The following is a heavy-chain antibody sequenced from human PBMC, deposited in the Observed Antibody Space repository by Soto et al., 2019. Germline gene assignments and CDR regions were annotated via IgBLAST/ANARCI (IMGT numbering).Heavy chain of an antibody. CDR2: IIPIFGTA. V-gene: IGHV1-69*13. Sequence: GASVKVSCKASGGTFSSYAISWVRQAPGQGLEWMGGIIPIFGTANYAQKFQGRVTITADESTSTAYMELSSLRSEDTAVYYCARDQARVDTAMVTTDAFDIWGQGTMVTVSS. CDR1: GGTFSSYA. CDR3: ARDQARVDTAMVTTDAFDI. D-gene: IGHD5-18*01. J-gene: IGHJ3*02.